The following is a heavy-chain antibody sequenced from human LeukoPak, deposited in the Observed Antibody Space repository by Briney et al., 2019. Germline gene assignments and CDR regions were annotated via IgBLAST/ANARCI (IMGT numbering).Heavy chain of an antibody. J-gene: IGHJ4*02. Sequence: PSETLSLTCTVSGGSISGYYWSWIRQPPGKGLEWIGFIYYSGSTNYNPSLQSRVTISVDTSKNQFSLKLTSVTAADTAVCYCARHRRTTPSEHPFDYWGQGTLVTVSS. CDR2: IYYSGST. CDR1: GGSISGYY. V-gene: IGHV4-59*08. CDR3: ARHRRTTPSEHPFDY. D-gene: IGHD1-7*01.